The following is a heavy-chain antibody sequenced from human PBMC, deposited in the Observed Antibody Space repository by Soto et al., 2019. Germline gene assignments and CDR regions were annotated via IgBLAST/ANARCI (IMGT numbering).Heavy chain of an antibody. V-gene: IGHV3-64D*06. D-gene: IGHD1-7*01. CDR2: ISSNGGST. Sequence: PGGSLRLSCSASGFTFSSYAMHWVRQAPGKGLEYVSAISSNGGSTYYADSVKGRFTISRDNSKDTLYLQMSSLRAEDTAVYYCVKAAGLYKWNYRYFDYWGQGTLVTVSS. CDR3: VKAAGLYKWNYRYFDY. CDR1: GFTFSSYA. J-gene: IGHJ4*02.